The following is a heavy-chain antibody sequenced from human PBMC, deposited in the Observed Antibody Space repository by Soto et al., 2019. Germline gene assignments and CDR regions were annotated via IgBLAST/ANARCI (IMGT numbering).Heavy chain of an antibody. Sequence: SETLSLTCAVSGGSMRSSSYYWGWIRQPPGRGLESIGYVSYTATTTYNPSLKSRVTISVDASKSQFYLKLRSVTAADTAVYYCARGMSEEQIFYYFDYWGQGALVTVSS. CDR3: ARGMSEEQIFYYFDY. CDR1: GGSMRSSSYY. V-gene: IGHV4-39*07. D-gene: IGHD3-9*01. CDR2: VSYTATT. J-gene: IGHJ4*02.